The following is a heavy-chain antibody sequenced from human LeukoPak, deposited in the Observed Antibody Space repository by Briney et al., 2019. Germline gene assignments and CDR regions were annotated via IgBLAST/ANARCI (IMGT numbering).Heavy chain of an antibody. CDR2: IYYSGST. V-gene: IGHV4-59*01. Sequence: SETLSLTCTVSGGSISSYYWSWIRQPPGKGLEWIGYIYYSGSTNYNPSLKSRVTISVDTSKNQFSLKLSSVTAADTAVYYCARVKRITIFGVVIVGYYMDVWGKGTTVTVSS. CDR1: GGSISSYY. J-gene: IGHJ6*03. D-gene: IGHD3-3*01. CDR3: ARVKRITIFGVVIVGYYMDV.